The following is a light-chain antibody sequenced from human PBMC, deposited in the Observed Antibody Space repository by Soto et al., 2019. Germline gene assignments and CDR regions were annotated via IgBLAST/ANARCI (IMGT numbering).Light chain of an antibody. CDR2: DAS. CDR1: QSVSSY. Sequence: TLSLSPGERATLSCRASQSVSSYLAWYQQKPGQAPRLLIYDASNRATGIPARFSGSGSGTDFTLAISSLEPEDFAVYYCQQRSNWPPTFGLGTKVDIK. V-gene: IGKV3-11*01. J-gene: IGKJ1*01. CDR3: QQRSNWPPT.